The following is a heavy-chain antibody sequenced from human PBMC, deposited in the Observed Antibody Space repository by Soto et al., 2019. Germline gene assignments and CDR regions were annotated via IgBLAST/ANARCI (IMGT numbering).Heavy chain of an antibody. V-gene: IGHV1-18*01. D-gene: IGHD1-26*01. CDR3: ARRAEDLYYYYMDV. CDR1: VYSFSSYV. Sequence: QAQLVQSGAEVKKPAASVKFSFKASVYSFSSYVIVWVRQAPGQGLEWIGWIRPYTGDTKSSQKFQGRVTMTTDTSTSTAHMELRSLRSDDTAVYFCARRAEDLYYYYMDVWGKGTTVTVSS. J-gene: IGHJ6*03. CDR2: IRPYTGDT.